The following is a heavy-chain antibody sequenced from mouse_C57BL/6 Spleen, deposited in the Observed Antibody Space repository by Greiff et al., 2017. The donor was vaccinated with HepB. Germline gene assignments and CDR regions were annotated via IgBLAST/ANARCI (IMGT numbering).Heavy chain of an antibody. V-gene: IGHV5-16*01. D-gene: IGHD2-1*01. CDR2: ISYDGSST. CDR3: ARDRGCYGNYYALGY. CDR1: GFTFSDYY. Sequence: EVKLMESEGGLVQPGSSMKLSCTASGFTFSDYYMAWVRQVPEKGLEWVANISYDGSSTYYPDSLKSRFIISRDNAKNILYLQMSSRKSEDTAAMYCARDRGCYGNYYALGYWGQGTTVTVAS. J-gene: IGHJ4*01.